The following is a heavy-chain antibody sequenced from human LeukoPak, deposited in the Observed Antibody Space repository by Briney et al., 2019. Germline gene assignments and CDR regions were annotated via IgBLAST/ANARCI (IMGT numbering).Heavy chain of an antibody. Sequence: PSETLSLTCTVSGGSISSYYWSWIRQPPGKGLEWIGEINHSGSTNYNPSLKSRVTISVDTSKNQFSLKLSSVTAADTAVYYCARGRGLRYFDWLLYPPWGQGTMVTVSS. V-gene: IGHV4-34*01. CDR2: INHSGST. CDR1: GGSISSYY. CDR3: ARGRGLRYFDWLLYPP. J-gene: IGHJ3*01. D-gene: IGHD3-9*01.